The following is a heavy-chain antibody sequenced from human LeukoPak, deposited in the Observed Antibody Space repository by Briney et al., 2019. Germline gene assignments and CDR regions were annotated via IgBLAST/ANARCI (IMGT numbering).Heavy chain of an antibody. Sequence: SETLSLTCTVSGGSISSYYWSWIRQPPGKGLEWIGYICYSGSTNYNPSLKSRVTISVDTSKNQFSLKLSSVTAADTAVYYCARVRSYYYGSGSYGGGYYYYYMDVWGKGTTVTISS. J-gene: IGHJ6*03. CDR3: ARVRSYYYGSGSYGGGYYYYYMDV. V-gene: IGHV4-59*08. CDR2: ICYSGST. D-gene: IGHD3-10*01. CDR1: GGSISSYY.